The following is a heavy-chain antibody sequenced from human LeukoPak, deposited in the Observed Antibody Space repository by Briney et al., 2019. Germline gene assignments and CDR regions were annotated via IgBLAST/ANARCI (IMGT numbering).Heavy chain of an antibody. CDR1: GFTFSSYA. D-gene: IGHD3-22*01. V-gene: IGHV3-66*01. J-gene: IGHJ6*03. Sequence: GGSLRLSCAASGFTFSSYAMSWVRQAPGKGLEWVSVIYSGGSTYYADSVKGRFTISRDNSKNTLYLQMNSLRAEDTAVYYCARYDSSGYHQYYYYYYMDVWGKGTTVTISS. CDR3: ARYDSSGYHQYYYYYYMDV. CDR2: IYSGGST.